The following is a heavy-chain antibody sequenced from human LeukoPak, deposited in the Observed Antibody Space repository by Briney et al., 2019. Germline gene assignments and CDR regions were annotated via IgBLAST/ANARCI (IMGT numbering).Heavy chain of an antibody. CDR1: GFTFSSYA. J-gene: IGHJ4*02. CDR3: AKRVWFGESKYYFDY. D-gene: IGHD3-10*01. V-gene: IGHV3-23*01. Sequence: GGSLRLSCAASGFTFSSYAMSWFGQAPGKGLDWASAISGSGGSTYYADSEKGRFTISRDNSKNTLYLQMNSLRAEDTAVYYCAKRVWFGESKYYFDYWGQGTLVTVSS. CDR2: ISGSGGST.